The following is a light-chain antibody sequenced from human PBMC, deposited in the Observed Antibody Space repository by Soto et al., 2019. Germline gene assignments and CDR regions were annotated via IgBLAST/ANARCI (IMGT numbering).Light chain of an antibody. CDR2: DAS. CDR1: QDISNY. J-gene: IGKJ4*01. Sequence: DIQMTQSPSSLSASVGDRVTITCQASQDISNYLNWYQQKPGKNPKLLIYDASNLETGVPSRFSGSGSGTDFAFTISSLQPADIATYYCQQYDNLPFGGGTKVEIK. CDR3: QQYDNLP. V-gene: IGKV1-33*01.